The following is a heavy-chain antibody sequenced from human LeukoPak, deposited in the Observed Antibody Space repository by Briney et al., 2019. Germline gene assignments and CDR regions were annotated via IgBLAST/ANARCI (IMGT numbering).Heavy chain of an antibody. Sequence: PGGSLRLSCAASGFTVSSNYMSWVRQAPGKGLEWVSVIYSGGSTYYADSVKGRFTISRDNSKNTLYLQMNSLRAEDTAVYYCAREHRHYGGNRFDYWGQGTLVTVSS. CDR1: GFTVSSNY. CDR2: IYSGGST. V-gene: IGHV3-66*01. D-gene: IGHD4-23*01. CDR3: AREHRHYGGNRFDY. J-gene: IGHJ4*02.